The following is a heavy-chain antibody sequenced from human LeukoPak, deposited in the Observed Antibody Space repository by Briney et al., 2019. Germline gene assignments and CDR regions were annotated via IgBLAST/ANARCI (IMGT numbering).Heavy chain of an antibody. CDR2: IHPSGST. V-gene: IGHV4-61*02. CDR3: ARGGVQGDYDYYYYMDV. Sequence: SETLSLTCTVSGGSISSSSYYWSWIRQPAGKQLEWIGRIHPSGSTNYNPSLKSRVTMSVDTSKNQFSLKLTSVTAADTAVYYCARGGVQGDYDYYYYMDVWGKGTTVTISS. J-gene: IGHJ6*03. D-gene: IGHD2-21*02. CDR1: GGSISSSSYY.